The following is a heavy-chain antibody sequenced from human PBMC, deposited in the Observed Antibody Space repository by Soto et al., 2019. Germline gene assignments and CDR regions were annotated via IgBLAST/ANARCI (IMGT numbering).Heavy chain of an antibody. CDR1: GFTFSSYS. D-gene: IGHD3-10*01. CDR3: ASLTVLLWFGEPRVYYGMDV. CDR2: ISSSRSYI. V-gene: IGHV3-21*01. Sequence: PGGSLRLSCAASGFTFSSYSMNWVRQAPGKGLDWVSSISSSRSYIYYADSVKGRFTISRDNAKNSLYLQMSSLRVEDTAVYYCASLTVLLWFGEPRVYYGMDVWGQGTTVTVSS. J-gene: IGHJ6*02.